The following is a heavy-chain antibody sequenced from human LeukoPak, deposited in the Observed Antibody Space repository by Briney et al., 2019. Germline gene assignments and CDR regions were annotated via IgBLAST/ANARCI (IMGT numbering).Heavy chain of an antibody. Sequence: PWGSLRLSCAASGFTFSSCDMLWVCIAKAKGLERVSAIGTAGDTYYPGSVKGRFTISRENAKNSLYLQMNSLRAGDTAVYYCARDRGSGYYDYWGQGALVTVSS. CDR1: GFTFSSCD. CDR2: IGTAGDT. D-gene: IGHD3-22*01. V-gene: IGHV3-13*01. J-gene: IGHJ4*02. CDR3: ARDRGSGYYDY.